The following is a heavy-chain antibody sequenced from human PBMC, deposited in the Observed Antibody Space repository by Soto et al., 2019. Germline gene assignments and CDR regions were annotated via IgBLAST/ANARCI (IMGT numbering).Heavy chain of an antibody. D-gene: IGHD6-19*01. V-gene: IGHV1-46*03. CDR3: ATPYSSGWYVWDY. Sequence: QVQLVQSGAEVKKPGASVKVSCKASGYTFTSYYMHWVRQAPGQGLEWMGIINPSGGSTSYAQKFQGSVTMTRDTSTSTVYMELSSLRSEDTAVYYCATPYSSGWYVWDYWGQGTLVTVSS. CDR2: INPSGGST. CDR1: GYTFTSYY. J-gene: IGHJ4*02.